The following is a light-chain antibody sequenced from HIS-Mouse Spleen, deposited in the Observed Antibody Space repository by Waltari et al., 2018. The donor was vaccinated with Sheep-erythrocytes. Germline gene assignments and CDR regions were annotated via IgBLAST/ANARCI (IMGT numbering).Light chain of an antibody. Sequence: QSALTQPRSVSGSPGQPVPISCTGTSSDVGGYNYVSWYHQPPGKAPKLMIYDVSKRPSGVPAPCAVSKSGNPASLPVSGLQAEDEADYYCCSYAGSYNHVFATGTKVTVL. CDR2: DVS. J-gene: IGLJ1*01. V-gene: IGLV2-11*01. CDR1: SSDVGGYNY. CDR3: CSYAGSYNHV.